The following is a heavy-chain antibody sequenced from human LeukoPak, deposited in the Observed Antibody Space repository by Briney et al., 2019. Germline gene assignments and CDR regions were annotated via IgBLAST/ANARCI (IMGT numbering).Heavy chain of an antibody. V-gene: IGHV4-39*01. D-gene: IGHD3-22*01. CDR2: IYYSGST. Sequence: PSGTLSLTCPVSAASISSSSYYWGWIRQPQGKGLERIWGIYYSGSTYYNPCLKSRVTIAVDTSKNQFSLKLSSVTAADTAVYYCARHGRHYYDISGYYPIDYWGQGTLVTVSS. CDR1: AASISSSSYY. CDR3: ARHGRHYYDISGYYPIDY. J-gene: IGHJ4*02.